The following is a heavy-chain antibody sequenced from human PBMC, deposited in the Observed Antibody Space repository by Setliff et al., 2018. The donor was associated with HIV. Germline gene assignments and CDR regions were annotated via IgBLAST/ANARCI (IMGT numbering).Heavy chain of an antibody. CDR2: IYYSGST. CDR1: GGSISSSSYY. Sequence: SETLSLTCTVSGGSISSSSYYWGWIRQPPGKGLEWIWSIYYSGSTYYNPSLKSRVTISAETSKNQVSLKLNSVTAADTAVYYCARDQYSGDIGYAFHIWGQGTMVTVSS. J-gene: IGHJ3*02. CDR3: ARDQYSGDIGYAFHI. V-gene: IGHV4-39*07. D-gene: IGHD5-12*01.